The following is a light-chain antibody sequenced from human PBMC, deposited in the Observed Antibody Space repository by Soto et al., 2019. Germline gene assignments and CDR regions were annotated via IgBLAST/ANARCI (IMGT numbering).Light chain of an antibody. J-gene: IGKJ5*01. V-gene: IGKV3-20*01. CDR2: GAS. CDR3: QQFGSWVT. CDR1: QSVSSSF. Sequence: EIVLTQSPGTLSLSPGERATLSCRASQSVSSSFFAWYQQKPGQAPRLLMYGASNRATGVPDMFSGSGSGTDFTLTISRLEPEDFAVYYCQQFGSWVTFGQGTRLEI.